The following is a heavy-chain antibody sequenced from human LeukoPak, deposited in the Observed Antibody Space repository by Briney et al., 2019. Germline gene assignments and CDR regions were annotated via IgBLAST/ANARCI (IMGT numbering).Heavy chain of an antibody. CDR2: IYNTGST. Sequence: SKTLSLTCTVSGGSISSNYWNWIRQPAGKGLEWIGRIYNTGSTNYNPSLESRVTMSVGTSKNQFSLKLSSVTAADTAVYYCVRAKISAAGVWLFDPWGQGTLITVSS. J-gene: IGHJ5*02. CDR3: VRAKISAAGVWLFDP. V-gene: IGHV4-4*07. CDR1: GGSISSNY. D-gene: IGHD6-13*01.